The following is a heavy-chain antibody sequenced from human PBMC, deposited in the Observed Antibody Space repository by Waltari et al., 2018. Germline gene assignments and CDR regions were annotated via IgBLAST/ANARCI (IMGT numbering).Heavy chain of an antibody. V-gene: IGHV5-10-1*03. CDR2: IDPSDSYT. D-gene: IGHD1-20*01. CDR1: GDSFTSYW. CDR3: ARLYNTNPSFRENWFDP. J-gene: IGHJ5*02. Sequence: EVQLVQSGAEVKKPGESLRISCKGAGDSFTSYWINWVRQMPGKGLEWMGRIDPSDSYTNYSPSVQGHVTISADKSISTAYLQWSSLKASDTAMYYCARLYNTNPSFRENWFDPWGQGTLVTVSS.